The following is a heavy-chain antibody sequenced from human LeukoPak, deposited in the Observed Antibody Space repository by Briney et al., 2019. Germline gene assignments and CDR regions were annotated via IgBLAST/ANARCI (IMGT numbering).Heavy chain of an antibody. D-gene: IGHD6-13*01. J-gene: IGHJ6*03. V-gene: IGHV1-24*01. CDR1: GYTLTELS. CDR2: FDPEDGET. Sequence: ASVKVSCKVSGYTLTELSMHWVRQAPGKGLEWMGGFDPEDGETIYTQKFQGRVTMTEDTSTDTAYMELSSLRSEDTAVYYCATGSSWAYYYYMDVWGKGTTVTVSS. CDR3: ATGSSWAYYYYMDV.